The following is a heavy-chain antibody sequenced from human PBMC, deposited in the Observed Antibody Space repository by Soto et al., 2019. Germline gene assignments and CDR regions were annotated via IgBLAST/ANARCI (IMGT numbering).Heavy chain of an antibody. D-gene: IGHD2-2*01. J-gene: IGHJ5*02. CDR3: PRGFRFCSSTNCPNCFDP. CDR1: GFSLSMSGVG. Sequence: SGPTLVNPTQTLTLTCTFSGFSLSMSGVGVGWIRQPPGKALEWLALIYWDDDKRYSPSLKSRLTITKDTSKNQVVLTMTNMDPGDTATYYWPRGFRFCSSTNCPNCFDPWGQGTLVTVSS. V-gene: IGHV2-5*02. CDR2: IYWDDDK.